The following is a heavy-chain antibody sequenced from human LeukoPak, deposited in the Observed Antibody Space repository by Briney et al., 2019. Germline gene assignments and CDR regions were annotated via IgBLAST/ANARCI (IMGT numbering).Heavy chain of an antibody. D-gene: IGHD3-9*01. CDR3: ARGQGDYDILTGYKNRFDY. J-gene: IGHJ4*02. V-gene: IGHV4-28*03. Sequence: SETLSLTCAVSGYSISSSNWWGWIRPPPGKGLEWIGYIYYSGSTYYNPSLKSRVTMSVDTSKNQFSLKLSSVTAADTAVYYCARGQGDYDILTGYKNRFDYWGQGTLVTVSS. CDR1: GYSISSSNW. CDR2: IYYSGST.